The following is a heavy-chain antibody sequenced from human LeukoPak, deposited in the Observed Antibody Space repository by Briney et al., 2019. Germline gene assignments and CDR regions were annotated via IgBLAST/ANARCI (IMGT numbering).Heavy chain of an antibody. J-gene: IGHJ4*02. CDR1: RFTFSSYS. CDR2: ISSSSSYI. D-gene: IGHD6-19*01. V-gene: IGHV3-21*04. Sequence: GGSLRLSCAASRFTFSSYSMNWVRQAPGKGLEWVSSISSSSSYIYYADSVKGRFTISRDNAKNSLYLQMNSLRAEDTAVYYCAKAAVAVAVPFDYWGQGTLVTVSS. CDR3: AKAAVAVAVPFDY.